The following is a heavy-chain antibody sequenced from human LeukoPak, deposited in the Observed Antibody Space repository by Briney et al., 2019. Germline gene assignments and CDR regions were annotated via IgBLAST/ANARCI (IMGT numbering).Heavy chain of an antibody. D-gene: IGHD3-16*01. CDR3: ATVGESGAFDY. V-gene: IGHV1-69*13. CDR1: GGTFSSYA. J-gene: IGHJ4*02. CDR2: IIPIFGTA. Sequence: ASVKVSCKASGGTFSSYAISWVRQAPGQGLEWMGGIIPIFGTANYAQKFQGRVTITADESTSTAYMELSSLRSEDTAVYYCATVGESGAFDYWDQGTLVTVSS.